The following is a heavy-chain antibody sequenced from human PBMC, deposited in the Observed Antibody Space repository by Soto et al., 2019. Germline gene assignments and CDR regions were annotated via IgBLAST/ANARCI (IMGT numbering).Heavy chain of an antibody. CDR1: GFTFDDYA. V-gene: IGHV3-9*01. D-gene: IGHD4-17*01. J-gene: IGHJ2*01. CDR3: AKAPDYGYLTDIYWYFDL. CDR2: ISWNSGSI. Sequence: EVQLVESGGGLVQPGRSLRLSCAASGFTFDDYAMHWVRQAPGKGLEWVSGISWNSGSIGYADSVNGRFTISRDNAKNSLYLQMNSLRAEDTALYYCAKAPDYGYLTDIYWYFDLWGRCTLVTVSS.